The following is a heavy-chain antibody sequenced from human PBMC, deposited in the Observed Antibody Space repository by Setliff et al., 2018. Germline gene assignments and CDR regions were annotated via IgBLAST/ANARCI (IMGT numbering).Heavy chain of an antibody. V-gene: IGHV4-34*01. CDR1: GGSFSGYF. CDR2: INDRGST. D-gene: IGHD2-8*01. CDR3: ARHGPTRTDSWFDSFDV. Sequence: SETLSLTCAVYGGSFSGYFWSWIRQSPGRGLEWIGEINDRGSTHYNPSLKSRVTISVDTSKNQFSLKLTSVTAADTAVYYCARHGPTRTDSWFDSFDVWGQGTKVTVSS. J-gene: IGHJ3*01.